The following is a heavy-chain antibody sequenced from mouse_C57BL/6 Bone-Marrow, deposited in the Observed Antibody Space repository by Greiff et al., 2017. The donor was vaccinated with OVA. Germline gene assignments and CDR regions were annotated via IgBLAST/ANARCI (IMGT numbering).Heavy chain of an antibody. CDR3: TRVLWLRREFAY. CDR1: GFTFSSYA. CDR2: ISSGGDYI. J-gene: IGHJ3*01. D-gene: IGHD2-2*01. Sequence: EVKLVESGEGLVKPGGSLKLSCAASGFTFSSYAMSWVRQTPEKRLEWVAYISSGGDYIYYADTVKGRFTISRDNARNTLYLQMSILKSEDTAMYYCTRVLWLRREFAYWGQGTLVTVSA. V-gene: IGHV5-9-1*02.